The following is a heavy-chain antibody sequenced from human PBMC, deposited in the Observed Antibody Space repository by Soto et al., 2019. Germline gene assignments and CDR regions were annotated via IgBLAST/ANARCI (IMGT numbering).Heavy chain of an antibody. D-gene: IGHD5-18*01. CDR1: GYTFTSYG. Sequence: ASVKVSCKASGYTFTSYGISWVRQAPGQGLEWMGWISAYNGNTNYAQKLQGRVTMTTDTSTSTAYMELRSLRSDDTAVCYCARDSRVYSYGYYYYGMDVWGQGTTVTVSS. CDR2: ISAYNGNT. J-gene: IGHJ6*02. V-gene: IGHV1-18*01. CDR3: ARDSRVYSYGYYYYGMDV.